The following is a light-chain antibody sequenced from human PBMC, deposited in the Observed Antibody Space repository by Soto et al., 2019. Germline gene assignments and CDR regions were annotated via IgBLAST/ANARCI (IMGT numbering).Light chain of an antibody. J-gene: IGKJ5*01. V-gene: IGKV3-20*01. CDR2: GAS. CDR1: QSVSSSY. Sequence: EIVLTQSPGTLSLSPGDRATLSCRASQSVSSSYLAWYQQKPGQAPRLLIYGASSRPTGIPDRFSGSGSGTDFTLTISRLEPEDFAVYYCQQYGSSSTFGQGTRLE. CDR3: QQYGSSST.